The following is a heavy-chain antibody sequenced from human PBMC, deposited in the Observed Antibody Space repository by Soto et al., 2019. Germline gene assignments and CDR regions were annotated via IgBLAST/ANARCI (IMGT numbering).Heavy chain of an antibody. V-gene: IGHV5-51*01. J-gene: IGHJ2*01. D-gene: IGHD3-3*01. CDR3: ARNFQSTAWYFDL. Sequence: LKISCKGSGYSFTNYWIGWVRQMPGKGLEWMGIIYPGDSDTRYSPSFQGQVTISADKSITTAYLQWGSLKASDTAMYYCARNFQSTAWYFDLWGRGALVTVYS. CDR2: IYPGDSDT. CDR1: GYSFTNYW.